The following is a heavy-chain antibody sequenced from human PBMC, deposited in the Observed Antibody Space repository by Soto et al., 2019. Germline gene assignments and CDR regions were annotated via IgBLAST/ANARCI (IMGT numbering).Heavy chain of an antibody. CDR2: ISSSSSYI. Sequence: PRLSCAASGFTFSSYSMNWVRQAPGKGLEWVSSISSSSSYIYYADSVMGRFTISRDNAKNSLYLQMNSLRAEDTAVYYCARDRGTVTESDWGQGTLVTVSS. CDR3: ARDRGTVTESD. V-gene: IGHV3-21*01. J-gene: IGHJ4*02. D-gene: IGHD4-17*01. CDR1: GFTFSSYS.